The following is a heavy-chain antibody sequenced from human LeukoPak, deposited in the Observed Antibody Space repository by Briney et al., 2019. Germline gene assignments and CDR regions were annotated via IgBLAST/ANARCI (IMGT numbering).Heavy chain of an antibody. V-gene: IGHV4-30-4*01. CDR3: ARASLRLNGSESYFPFDY. D-gene: IGHD3-10*01. Sequence: SETLSLTCTFSGGSDSSGGYYISWIRQPPGKGLEWIATIYYSGSTYYNPSLKSRVTISVDTSKNQFSLKLSSVTAADTAVYYCARASLRLNGSESYFPFDYWGQGTLVTVSS. CDR1: GGSDSSGGYY. CDR2: IYYSGST. J-gene: IGHJ4*02.